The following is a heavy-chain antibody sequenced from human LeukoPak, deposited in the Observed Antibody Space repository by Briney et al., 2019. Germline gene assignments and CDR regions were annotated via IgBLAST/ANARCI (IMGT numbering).Heavy chain of an antibody. CDR3: VRDLDWGAFDV. D-gene: IGHD3/OR15-3a*01. V-gene: IGHV3-23*01. Sequence: GGTLGLSCAASGFHLSSHGMNWVRQAPGKGLEWVSGVSPPGDITYYADSVMGHFTISRDNRKNTVSLQMNSLRPEDTALYYCVRDLDWGAFDVWGQGTMVTVSS. CDR1: GFHLSSHG. CDR2: VSPPGDIT. J-gene: IGHJ3*01.